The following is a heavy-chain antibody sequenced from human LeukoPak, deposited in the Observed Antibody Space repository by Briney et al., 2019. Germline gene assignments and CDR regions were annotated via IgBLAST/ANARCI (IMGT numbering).Heavy chain of an antibody. CDR2: IYTSGST. Sequence: SETLSLTCTVSGGSISSYYWSWIRQPAGKGLEWIGRIYTSGSTNYNPSLKSRVTMSVDTSKNQFSLKLSSATAADTAVYYCAREVDTVDYYYYYYMDVWGKGTTVTVSS. CDR3: AREVDTVDYYYYYYMDV. D-gene: IGHD4-23*01. V-gene: IGHV4-4*07. J-gene: IGHJ6*03. CDR1: GGSISSYY.